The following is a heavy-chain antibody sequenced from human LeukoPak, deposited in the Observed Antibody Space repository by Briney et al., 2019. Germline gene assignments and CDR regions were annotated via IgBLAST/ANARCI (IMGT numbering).Heavy chain of an antibody. V-gene: IGHV4-59*01. CDR1: GGSISSYY. Sequence: SGTLSLTCTVSGGSISSYYWSWTRQPPGKGLEWIGYIFFSGSTNYNPSLKSRVTISVDTSKTQFSLKLSSVTAADTAVYYCARDRHGLPTGSKYYGMDVWGQGTTVTVSS. D-gene: IGHD3-10*01. CDR3: ARDRHGLPTGSKYYGMDV. J-gene: IGHJ6*02. CDR2: IFFSGST.